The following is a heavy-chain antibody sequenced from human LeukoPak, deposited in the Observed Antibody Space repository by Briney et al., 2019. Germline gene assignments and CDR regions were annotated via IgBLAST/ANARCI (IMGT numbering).Heavy chain of an antibody. V-gene: IGHV3-23*01. CDR2: ISGSGGST. CDR1: GFTFSSYA. CDR3: AKDLRQWLAYYFDY. Sequence: GGSLRLSCAASGFTFSSYAMSWVRQAPGKGLEWVSAISGSGGSTYYADSVKGRFTISRDNSKNTLYPQMNSLRAEDTAVYYCAKDLRQWLAYYFDYWGQGTLVTVSS. D-gene: IGHD6-19*01. J-gene: IGHJ4*02.